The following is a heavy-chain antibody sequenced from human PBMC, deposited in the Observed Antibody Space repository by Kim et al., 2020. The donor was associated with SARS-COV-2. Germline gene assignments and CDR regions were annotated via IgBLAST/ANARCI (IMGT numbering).Heavy chain of an antibody. CDR3: VKGRKGIAVAGTIFY. Sequence: GGSLRLSCSASGFTFSSYAMHWVRQAPGKGLEYVSAISSNGGSTYYADSVKGRFTISRDNSKNTLYLQMSSLRAEDTAVYYCVKGRKGIAVAGTIFYWGQGTLVTVSS. V-gene: IGHV3-64D*06. CDR1: GFTFSSYA. CDR2: ISSNGGST. J-gene: IGHJ4*02. D-gene: IGHD6-19*01.